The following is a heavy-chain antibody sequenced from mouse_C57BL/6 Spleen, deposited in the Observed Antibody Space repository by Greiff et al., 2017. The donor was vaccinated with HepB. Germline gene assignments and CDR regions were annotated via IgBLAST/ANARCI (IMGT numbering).Heavy chain of an antibody. CDR2: INPNNGGT. J-gene: IGHJ2*01. CDR3: ARGDDGYNFDY. Sequence: VQLQQSGPELVKPGASVKISCKASGYTFTDYYMNWVKQSHGKSLEWIGDINPNNGGTSYNQKFKGKATLTVDKSSSTAYMELRSLTSEDSAVYYCARGDDGYNFDYWGQGTTLTVSS. V-gene: IGHV1-26*01. D-gene: IGHD2-3*01. CDR1: GYTFTDYY.